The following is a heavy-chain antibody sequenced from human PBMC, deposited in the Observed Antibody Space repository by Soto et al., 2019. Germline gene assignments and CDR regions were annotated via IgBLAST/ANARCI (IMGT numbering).Heavy chain of an antibody. CDR1: GFTFSSYA. D-gene: IGHD6-13*01. J-gene: IGHJ4*02. CDR2: ISYDGSNK. CDR3: ARDGGAAGRLHYFDY. V-gene: IGHV3-30-3*01. Sequence: GGSLRLSCAASGFTFSSYAMHWVRQAPGKGLEWVAVISYDGSNKYYADSVKGRFTISRDNSKNTLYLQMNSLRAEDTAVYYCARDGGAAGRLHYFDYWGQGTLVTVSS.